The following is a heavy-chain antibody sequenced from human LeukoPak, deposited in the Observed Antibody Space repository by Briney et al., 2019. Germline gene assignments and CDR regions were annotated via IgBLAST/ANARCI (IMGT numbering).Heavy chain of an antibody. J-gene: IGHJ4*02. Sequence: GASVKVSCKASGYTFTSYYMHWVRQAPGQGLEWMGIINPSGGSTSYAQKFQGRVTMTRDTSTSTVYMVLSSLRSEDTAVYYCARDLGDIVVVPAALGYWGQGTLVTVSS. CDR2: INPSGGST. CDR3: ARDLGDIVVVPAALGY. V-gene: IGHV1-46*01. D-gene: IGHD2-2*01. CDR1: GYTFTSYY.